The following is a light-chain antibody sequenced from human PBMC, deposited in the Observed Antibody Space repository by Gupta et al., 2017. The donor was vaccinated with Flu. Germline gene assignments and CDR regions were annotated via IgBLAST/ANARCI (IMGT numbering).Light chain of an antibody. Sequence: QTVRITCQGDSLRSSDASWYQHKPGQAPVLVIYAKNNRPSGIPDRFSGSSSGNTASLTITGAQAEDEADYYCNSRDSSDNHQAVFGGGTKLTVL. J-gene: IGLJ2*01. V-gene: IGLV3-19*01. CDR2: AKN. CDR3: NSRDSSDNHQAV. CDR1: SLRSSD.